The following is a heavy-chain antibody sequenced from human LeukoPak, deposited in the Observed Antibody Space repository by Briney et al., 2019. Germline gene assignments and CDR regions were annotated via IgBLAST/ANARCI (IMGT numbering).Heavy chain of an antibody. CDR1: GGSISSYY. D-gene: IGHD1-26*01. CDR3: ARASGSYSPAYDAFDI. Sequence: SETLSLTCTVSGGSISSYYWSWIRQPPGKGLEWIGYIYYSGSTNYNPSLKSRVTISVDTSKNQFSLKLSSVTAADTAVYYCARASGSYSPAYDAFDIWGQGTMVTVSS. CDR2: IYYSGST. V-gene: IGHV4-59*01. J-gene: IGHJ3*02.